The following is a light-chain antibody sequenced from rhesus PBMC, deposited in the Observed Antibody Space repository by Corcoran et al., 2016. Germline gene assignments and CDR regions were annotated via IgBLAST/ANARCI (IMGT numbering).Light chain of an antibody. V-gene: IGKV1-22*01. J-gene: IGKJ1*01. Sequence: DIQMTQSPSSLSASVGDTVTITCRASQSISSWLAWDQQKPGKAPKLLFYKASTLQSGVPSMVSGSGSGTDFTLTISSLQSEEFATYYCQQYSSSRTFGQGTKVEIK. CDR3: QQYSSSRT. CDR1: QSISSW. CDR2: KAS.